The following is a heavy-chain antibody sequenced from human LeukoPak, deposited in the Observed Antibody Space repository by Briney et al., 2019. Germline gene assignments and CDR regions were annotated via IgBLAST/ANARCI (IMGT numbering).Heavy chain of an antibody. J-gene: IGHJ4*02. CDR3: ARGLWFGDKTQIPFDY. CDR1: GGSISSGGYY. V-gene: IGHV4-31*03. D-gene: IGHD3-10*01. Sequence: PSETLSLTCTVSGGSISSGGYYWSWIRQHPGKGLEWIGYIYYSGSTYYNPSLQSRVTISVDTSKNQFSLKLSSVTAADTAVYYCARGLWFGDKTQIPFDYWGQGTLVTVSS. CDR2: IYYSGST.